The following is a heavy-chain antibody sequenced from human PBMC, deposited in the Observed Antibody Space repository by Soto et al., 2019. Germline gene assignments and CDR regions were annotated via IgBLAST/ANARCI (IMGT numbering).Heavy chain of an antibody. CDR2: IHYSGST. Sequence: SSETLSLTCSVSGGSISSYYWSWIRQSPGKGLEWIGYIHYSGSTNYNPSLKSRVTISVDTPKNQFSLKLSSVTAADTAVYYCARASPVVTDVWGQGTTVTVS. V-gene: IGHV4-59*08. D-gene: IGHD5-18*01. J-gene: IGHJ6*02. CDR3: ARASPVVTDV. CDR1: GGSISSYY.